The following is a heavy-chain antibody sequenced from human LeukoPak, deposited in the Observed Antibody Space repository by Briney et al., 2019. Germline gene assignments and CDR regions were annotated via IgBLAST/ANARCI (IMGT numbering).Heavy chain of an antibody. J-gene: IGHJ4*02. D-gene: IGHD3-16*02. CDR2: INSDGSST. CDR3: AVTFGGVIADY. Sequence: PGGSLRLSCAASGFTFSSYWMHWVRQAPGKGLVWVSRINSDGSSTSYADSVKGRFTISRDNAKNTLYLQMNSLRAEDTAVYYCAVTFGGVIADYWGQGTLVTVSS. V-gene: IGHV3-74*01. CDR1: GFTFSSYW.